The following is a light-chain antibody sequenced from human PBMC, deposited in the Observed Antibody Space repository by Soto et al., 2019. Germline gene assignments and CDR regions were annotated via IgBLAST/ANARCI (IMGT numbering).Light chain of an antibody. V-gene: IGKV1-5*01. J-gene: IGKJ1*01. CDR2: DAS. CDR3: QQYTSYWT. CDR1: QSIIRW. Sequence: IQMTHSPSTLSASVLYRVTITCRASQSIIRWLAWYQQKPGKAPKLLIYDASSLESGVPSRFSGSGPGTEFTLTISSLQPDDFATYYCQQYTSYWTFGQGTKVDIK.